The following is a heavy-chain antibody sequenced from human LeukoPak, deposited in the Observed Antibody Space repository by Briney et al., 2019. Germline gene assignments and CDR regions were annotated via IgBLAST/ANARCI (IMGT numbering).Heavy chain of an antibody. CDR2: INTNTGNP. Sequence: ASVKVSCKASGYTFTSYAMNWVRRAPGQGLEWMGWINTNTGNPTYAQGFTGRFVFSLDTSVSTAYLQISSLKAEDTAVYYCARGSRPYYDSSGERLLYIWGQGTMVTVSS. J-gene: IGHJ3*02. D-gene: IGHD3-22*01. CDR3: ARGSRPYYDSSGERLLYI. CDR1: GYTFTSYA. V-gene: IGHV7-4-1*02.